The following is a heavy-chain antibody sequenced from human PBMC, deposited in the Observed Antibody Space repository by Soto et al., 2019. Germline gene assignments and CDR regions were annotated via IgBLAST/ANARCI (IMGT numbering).Heavy chain of an antibody. Sequence: QVQLVQSGAEVKKPGASVKVSCKASGYTFTTFGISWVRQAPGQGLEWMGWVSTYNGDTKYAQKVQGRVTMTTDTSTSTADMELRSLRSDDTALYYCTREYCSGAGCYNPDYWGQGTLVTVSS. V-gene: IGHV1-18*01. D-gene: IGHD2-15*01. J-gene: IGHJ4*02. CDR2: VSTYNGDT. CDR3: TREYCSGAGCYNPDY. CDR1: GYTFTTFG.